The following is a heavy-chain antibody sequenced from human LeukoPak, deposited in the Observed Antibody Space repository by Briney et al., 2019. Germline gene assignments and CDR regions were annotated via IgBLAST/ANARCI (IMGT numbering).Heavy chain of an antibody. CDR2: IYTSGTT. J-gene: IGHJ4*02. CDR1: GGSIGNFF. CDR3: ARDRRGSGSYYSDY. D-gene: IGHD3-10*01. Sequence: PSETLSLTCTVSGGSIGNFFWSWIRQPAGKGLEWIGRIYTSGTTNYNPSLKSRLTMSVDTSKTQFSLKLSSVTAADTAVYYCARDRRGSGSYYSDYWGQGTLVTASS. V-gene: IGHV4-4*07.